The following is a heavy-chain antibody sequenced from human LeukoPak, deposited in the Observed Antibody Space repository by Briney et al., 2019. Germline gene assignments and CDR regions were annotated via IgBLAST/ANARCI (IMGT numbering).Heavy chain of an antibody. D-gene: IGHD5-12*01. CDR3: ARWIRGFNTNWFDP. J-gene: IGHJ5*02. V-gene: IGHV4-30-2*01. Sequence: SQTLSLTCTVSGGSISSGGYYWSWIRQPPGKGLEWIGYIYHSGSTYYNPSLKSRVTISVDRSKNQFSLKLSSVTAADTAVYYCARWIRGFNTNWFDPWGQGTLVTVSS. CDR1: GGSISSGGYY. CDR2: IYHSGST.